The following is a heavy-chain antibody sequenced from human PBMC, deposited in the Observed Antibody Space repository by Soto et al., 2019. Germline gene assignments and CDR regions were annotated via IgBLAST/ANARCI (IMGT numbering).Heavy chain of an antibody. CDR2: IWYDGSNK. V-gene: IGHV3-33*01. CDR1: GFTFSNYA. J-gene: IGHJ4*02. CDR3: ARDKSAVVVDS. Sequence: GGSLRLSCAASGFTFSNYAMHWVRQAPGKGLEWVAIIWYDGSNKYYADSVKGRFTISRDNSKNTLYLQMNSLRAEDTAVYYCARDKSAVVVDSWGQGTLVTVSS. D-gene: IGHD2-15*01.